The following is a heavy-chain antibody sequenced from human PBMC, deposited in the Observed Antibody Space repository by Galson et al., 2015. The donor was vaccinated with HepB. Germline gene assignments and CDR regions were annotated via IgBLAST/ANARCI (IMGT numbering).Heavy chain of an antibody. J-gene: IGHJ4*02. CDR3: ARVRRRYYDSSGYAH. V-gene: IGHV3-7*03. CDR1: GFTFSSYA. Sequence: SLRLSCAASGFTFSSYAMTWVRQAPGKGLEWVANIKQDGSEKYYVDSVKGRFTISRDNAKNSLYLQMNSLRAEDTAVYYCARVRRRYYDSSGYAHWGQGTLVTVSS. CDR2: IKQDGSEK. D-gene: IGHD3-22*01.